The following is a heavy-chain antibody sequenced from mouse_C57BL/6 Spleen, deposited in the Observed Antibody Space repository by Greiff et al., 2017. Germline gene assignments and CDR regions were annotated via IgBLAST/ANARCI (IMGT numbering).Heavy chain of an antibody. J-gene: IGHJ3*01. CDR2: ISSASSTT. Sequence: EVMLVESGGGLVKPGGSLKLSCAASGFTFSDYGMHWVRQAPEKGLEWVAYISSASSTTYYADTVKGRFTISRDNAKNTLFLHMTSLRSEDTAMYYCARSAQAAWFAYWGQGTLVTVSA. CDR3: ARSAQAAWFAY. D-gene: IGHD3-2*02. V-gene: IGHV5-17*01. CDR1: GFTFSDYG.